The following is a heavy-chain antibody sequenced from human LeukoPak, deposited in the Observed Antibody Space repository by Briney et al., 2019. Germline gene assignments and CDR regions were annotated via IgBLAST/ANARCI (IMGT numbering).Heavy chain of an antibody. J-gene: IGHJ4*02. D-gene: IGHD4-17*01. CDR3: TRVHTGY. Sequence: GGSLRLSCAASGFTFDDYAMHWVRQAPGKGLEWVSGISWNSGSIGYADSVKGRFTISRDNAKNSLYLQMNSLKTEDTAVYYCTRVHTGYWGQGTLVTVSS. CDR2: ISWNSGSI. CDR1: GFTFDDYA. V-gene: IGHV3-9*01.